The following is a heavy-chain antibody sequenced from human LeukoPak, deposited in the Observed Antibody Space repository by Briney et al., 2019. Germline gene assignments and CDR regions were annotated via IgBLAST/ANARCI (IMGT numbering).Heavy chain of an antibody. CDR3: ARCSRITCWS. CDR1: GFTFSSYA. J-gene: IGHJ4*02. V-gene: IGHV3-23*01. Sequence: GGSLRLSCAASGFTFSSYAMSWVRQAPGKGLEWVSAITDSGDRTFYAVSVKGRVTISRDNSKNTLNLQMNSLRAEDTAVYYCARCSRITCWSWGRGTLVTVSS. D-gene: IGHD3-10*01. CDR2: ITDSGDRT.